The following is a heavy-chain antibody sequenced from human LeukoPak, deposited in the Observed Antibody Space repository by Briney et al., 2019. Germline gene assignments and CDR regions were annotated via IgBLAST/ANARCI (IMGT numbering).Heavy chain of an antibody. CDR2: IRYDGSNK. D-gene: IGHD3-22*01. J-gene: IGHJ6*03. CDR3: AKDGKKVTLTMIAVITYSGYMDV. V-gene: IGHV3-30*02. Sequence: GGSLRLSCAASGFTFSSYGMRWVRQAPGKGLEWVAFIRYDGSNKYYADSVKGRFTISRDNSKNTLYLQMNSLRAEDTAAYYCAKDGKKVTLTMIAVITYSGYMDVWGKGTTVTFSS. CDR1: GFTFSSYG.